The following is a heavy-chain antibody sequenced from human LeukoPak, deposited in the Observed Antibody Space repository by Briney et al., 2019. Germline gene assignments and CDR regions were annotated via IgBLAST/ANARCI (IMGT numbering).Heavy chain of an antibody. CDR2: ISGGGVAI. D-gene: IGHD3-22*01. J-gene: IGHJ4*02. CDR3: AKYGFDYYDSSGYYYFNY. V-gene: IGHV3-23*01. CDR1: GLTFSNHA. Sequence: GGSLRLSCTASGLTFSNHAMSWARQAPGKGLQWVSAISGGGVAIYYADSVKGRFTISRDNSKNTLYLQMKSLRAEDTAVYYCAKYGFDYYDSSGYYYFNYWGQGTLVTVSS.